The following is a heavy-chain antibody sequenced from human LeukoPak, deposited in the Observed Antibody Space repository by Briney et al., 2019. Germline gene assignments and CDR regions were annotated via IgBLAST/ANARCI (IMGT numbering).Heavy chain of an antibody. CDR2: ISGSGGST. Sequence: TGGSLRLSCAASGFTFSSYAMSWVRQAPGKGLEWVSGISGSGGSTYYADSVKGRFTISRDNSKNTLYLQMNSLRAEDTAVYYCAKSGSYLSGAFDIWGQGTMVTVSS. CDR3: AKSGSYLSGAFDI. CDR1: GFTFSSYA. D-gene: IGHD1-26*01. J-gene: IGHJ3*02. V-gene: IGHV3-23*01.